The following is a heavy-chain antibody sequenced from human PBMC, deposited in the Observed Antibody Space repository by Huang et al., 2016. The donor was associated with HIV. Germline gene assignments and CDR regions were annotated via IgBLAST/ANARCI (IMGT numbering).Heavy chain of an antibody. CDR1: GFSLSSTGVG. Sequence: QITLKESGPMLVKPTQTLTVTCTFSGFSLSSTGVGVGWIRQPPGKALEWLALVYWNDDRRSSPSLMTRLTITKDTSKNQVVLTMTNVDPTDTGTYYCASRFTSGSFDYWGQGTLVTVSS. V-gene: IGHV2-5*01. CDR2: VYWNDDR. CDR3: ASRFTSGSFDY. J-gene: IGHJ4*02. D-gene: IGHD3-10*01.